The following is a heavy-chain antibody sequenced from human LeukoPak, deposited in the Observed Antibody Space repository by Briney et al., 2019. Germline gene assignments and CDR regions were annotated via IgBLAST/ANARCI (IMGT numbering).Heavy chain of an antibody. CDR2: MSGSGGST. CDR1: GVTFTTYA. Sequence: GGSLRLSCAASGVTFTTYAMSWVRQAPGKGLEWVSTMSGSGGSTYYADSVKGRFTISRDNSKNTLYLQMNSLRAEGTAIYYCAKGPVKYYDILTGNFDYWGQGTLVTVSS. V-gene: IGHV3-23*01. CDR3: AKGPVKYYDILTGNFDY. J-gene: IGHJ4*02. D-gene: IGHD3-9*01.